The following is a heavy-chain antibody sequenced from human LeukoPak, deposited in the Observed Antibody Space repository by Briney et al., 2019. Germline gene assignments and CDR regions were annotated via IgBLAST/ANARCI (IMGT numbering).Heavy chain of an antibody. CDR1: GASISSGGYY. D-gene: IGHD3-10*01. CDR2: IYYGGST. V-gene: IGHV4-31*03. CDR3: ARADGGVRGYYFDY. J-gene: IGHJ4*02. Sequence: SQTLSLTCTVSGASISSGGYYWSWVRQDPGKGLEWIGYIYYGGSTYYNPSLKSRITISVDTSKNQFSLELSAVTAADTAVYFCARADGGVRGYYFDYWGQGIMVTVSS.